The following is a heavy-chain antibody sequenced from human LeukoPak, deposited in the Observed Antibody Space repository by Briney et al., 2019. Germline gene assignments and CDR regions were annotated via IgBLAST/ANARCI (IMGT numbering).Heavy chain of an antibody. Sequence: GGSLRLSCAASGFTFSSAWMSWVRQAPGKGLEWVGCIKSKTDGGPTDYAAPVKGRFTISRDDSKTTLYLQMNSLKTEETAVYYCTTSHREGLWFGELFFDYWGQGTLVTVSS. CDR2: IKSKTDGGPT. D-gene: IGHD3-10*01. CDR1: GFTFSSAW. V-gene: IGHV3-15*01. CDR3: TTSHREGLWFGELFFDY. J-gene: IGHJ4*02.